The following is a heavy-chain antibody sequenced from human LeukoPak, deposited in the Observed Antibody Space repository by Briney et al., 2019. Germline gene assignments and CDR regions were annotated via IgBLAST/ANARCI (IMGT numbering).Heavy chain of an antibody. V-gene: IGHV4-38-2*02. CDR3: ASGDLYHFDY. CDR2: IFHTGST. Sequence: SETLSLTCTVSGDSISSGNYWGWIRQPPGKGLEWIGSIFHTGSTYFNLSLKSRVTISVDTSMNQFSLKLSSVTAADTAVYYCASGDLYHFDYWGQGTLVTVSS. D-gene: IGHD4-17*01. CDR1: GDSISSGNY. J-gene: IGHJ4*02.